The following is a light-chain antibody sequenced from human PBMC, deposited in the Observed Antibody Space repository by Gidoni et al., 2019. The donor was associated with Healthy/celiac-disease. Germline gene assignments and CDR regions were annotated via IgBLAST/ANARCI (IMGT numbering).Light chain of an antibody. V-gene: IGLV3-1*01. CDR2: QDS. Sequence: SYDLTQPPSVSVSPGQTASITCSGDKWGDKYACWYQQKPGQSPVLVIYQDSKRPSGIPERFSGSNSGNTATLTISGTQAMDEADYYCQAWDMSTAEFGGGTKLTVL. CDR3: QAWDMSTAE. J-gene: IGLJ3*02. CDR1: KWGDKY.